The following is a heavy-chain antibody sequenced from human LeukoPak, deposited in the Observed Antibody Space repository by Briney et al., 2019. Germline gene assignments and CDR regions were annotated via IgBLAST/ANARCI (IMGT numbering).Heavy chain of an antibody. CDR2: IYHSGST. CDR3: ARAANYYDSSGYSSRAFDI. V-gene: IGHV4-38-2*01. J-gene: IGHJ3*02. Sequence: PSETLSLTCAVSGYSISSGYYWGWIRQPPGKGLEWIGSIYHSGSTYYNPSLKSRVTISVDTSKNQFSLKLSSVTAADTAVYYCARAANYYDSSGYSSRAFDIWGQGTMVTVSS. D-gene: IGHD3-22*01. CDR1: GYSISSGYY.